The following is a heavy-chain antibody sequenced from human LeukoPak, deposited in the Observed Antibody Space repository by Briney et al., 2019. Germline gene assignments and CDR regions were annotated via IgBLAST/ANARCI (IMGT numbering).Heavy chain of an antibody. CDR2: ISYHGRDK. Sequence: GGSLRLSCAGSGFTFSGFAMHWVRQAPGKGLEWVAAISYHGRDKYYADAVSGRFIISRDNSKTTLYLQMNNLRPEDTALYYCAREALGYRGYDPDYFDSWGQGTLVIVSS. J-gene: IGHJ4*02. V-gene: IGHV3-30*04. D-gene: IGHD5-12*01. CDR1: GFTFSGFA. CDR3: AREALGYRGYDPDYFDS.